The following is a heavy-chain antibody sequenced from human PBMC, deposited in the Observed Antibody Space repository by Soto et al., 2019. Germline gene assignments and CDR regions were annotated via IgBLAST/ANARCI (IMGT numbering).Heavy chain of an antibody. J-gene: IGHJ6*03. CDR2: ISYDGSNK. CDR1: GFTFSSYG. Sequence: PGGSLRLSCAASGFTFSSYGMHWVRQAPGKGLEWVAVISYDGSNKYYADSVKGRFTISRDNSKNTLYLQMNSLRAEDTAVYYCAKDRDNWNDVGYYYMDVWGKGTTVTVSS. D-gene: IGHD1-20*01. CDR3: AKDRDNWNDVGYYYMDV. V-gene: IGHV3-30*18.